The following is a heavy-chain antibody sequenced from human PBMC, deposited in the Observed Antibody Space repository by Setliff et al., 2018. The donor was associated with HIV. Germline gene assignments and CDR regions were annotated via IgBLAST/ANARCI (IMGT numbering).Heavy chain of an antibody. J-gene: IGHJ4*02. V-gene: IGHV1-24*01. CDR3: TTLKEQWLAEGGFDY. CDR2: FDPEDGDT. D-gene: IGHD6-19*01. Sequence: ASVKVSCKASGYTFTDYYMHWVRQVPGKGLEWMGRFDPEDGDTIYAEKFQGRVAMTEDTSTDRAYLELSSLRSEDTAVYYCTTLKEQWLAEGGFDYWGQGTLVTVSS. CDR1: GYTFTDYY.